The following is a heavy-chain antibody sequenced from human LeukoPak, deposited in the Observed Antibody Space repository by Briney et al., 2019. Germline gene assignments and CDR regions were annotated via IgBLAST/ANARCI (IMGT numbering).Heavy chain of an antibody. J-gene: IGHJ4*02. Sequence: GGSLRLSCATSGFTFSSYSMNWVRQAPGKGLEWVAYIRYDGSNQYYVDSVKGRFTISRDNSKNTLYLQMNSLRVEDTAVYYCAKYGAGSLRDYWGQGTLVTVSS. CDR2: IRYDGSNQ. D-gene: IGHD3-10*01. CDR1: GFTFSSYS. CDR3: AKYGAGSLRDY. V-gene: IGHV3-30*02.